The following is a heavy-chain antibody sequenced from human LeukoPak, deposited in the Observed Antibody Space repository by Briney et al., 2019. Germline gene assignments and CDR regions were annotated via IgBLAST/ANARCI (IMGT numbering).Heavy chain of an antibody. CDR3: AREHSSSYYFDY. CDR2: ISYDGSKK. CDR1: GFTFSSYA. V-gene: IGHV3-30*04. Sequence: GRSLRLSCAASGFTFSSYAMHWVRQAPGKGLEWVAVISYDGSKKYYADSVKGRFTISRDNSKNTLYLQMNSLRAEDTAVYYCAREHSSSYYFDYWGQGTLVTVSS. D-gene: IGHD6-6*01. J-gene: IGHJ4*02.